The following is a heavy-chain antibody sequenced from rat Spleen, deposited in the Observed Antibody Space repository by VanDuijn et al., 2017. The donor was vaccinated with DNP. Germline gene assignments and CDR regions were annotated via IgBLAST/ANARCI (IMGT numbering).Heavy chain of an antibody. D-gene: IGHD5-1*01. CDR2: ISNTGDNT. J-gene: IGHJ2*01. Sequence: EVQLVESGGGLVQPGRSLKLSCVGSGFTFNNYWMSWIRQAPGKGLEWVASISNTGDNTHYSDSVKGRFTVSRDNAKSTLYLHMDSLRSEDTATYYCARLGGDWGQGVMVTVSS. V-gene: IGHV5-31*01. CDR1: GFTFNNYW. CDR3: ARLGGD.